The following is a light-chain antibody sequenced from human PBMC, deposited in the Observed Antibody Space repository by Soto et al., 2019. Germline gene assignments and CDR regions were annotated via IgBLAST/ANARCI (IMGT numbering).Light chain of an antibody. CDR3: QSLFT. Sequence: EIVLTQSPATLSLSPGERATLSCRASQSVSNYLAWYQQKPGQAPRLLINDVTNRATGIPARFSGSGSGTDFTLTISSLEPEDFAVYYCQSLFTFGPGTKVDIK. V-gene: IGKV3-11*01. CDR1: QSVSNY. J-gene: IGKJ3*01. CDR2: DVT.